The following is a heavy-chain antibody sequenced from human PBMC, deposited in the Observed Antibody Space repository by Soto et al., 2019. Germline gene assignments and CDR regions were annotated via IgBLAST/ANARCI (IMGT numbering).Heavy chain of an antibody. CDR2: IYYSGST. J-gene: IGHJ5*02. D-gene: IGHD6-19*01. CDR1: GGSISSYY. CDR3: ARHYSSGSRNWFDP. Sequence: SETLSLTCTVSGGSISSYYWSWIRQPPGKGLEWIGYIYYSGSTNYNPSLKSRVTISVDTSKNQFSLKLSSVTAADTAVFYCARHYSSGSRNWFDPWGQGTLVTVSS. V-gene: IGHV4-59*08.